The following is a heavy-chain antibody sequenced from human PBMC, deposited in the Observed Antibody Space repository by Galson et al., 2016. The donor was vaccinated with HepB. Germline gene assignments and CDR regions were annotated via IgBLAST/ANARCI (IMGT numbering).Heavy chain of an antibody. Sequence: SLRLSCAASGFTSSSYGMHWVRQAPGKGLEWVAVISFDGNNKFYGDSVKGRFTISRDASTNTLFLQMDSLRLEDTAVYYCAKAGQFDYFASHWGQGTLVTVSS. V-gene: IGHV3-30*18. CDR2: ISFDGNNK. CDR3: AKAGQFDYFASH. CDR1: GFTSSSYG. D-gene: IGHD3-10*01. J-gene: IGHJ4*02.